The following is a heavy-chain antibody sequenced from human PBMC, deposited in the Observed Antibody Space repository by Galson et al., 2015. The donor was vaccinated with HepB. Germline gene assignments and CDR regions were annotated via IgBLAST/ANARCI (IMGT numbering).Heavy chain of an antibody. CDR2: ITSSSSTI. CDR1: GFTFSGYS. Sequence: SLRLSCAASGFTFSGYSMNWVRQAPGKGLEWVSYITSSSSTIYYADSVKGRFTISRDNAKNSLYLQMNSLRAEDTAVYYCARDGRGSCSSISCYGMDVWGQGTTVTVSS. V-gene: IGHV3-48*01. CDR3: ARDGRGSCSSISCYGMDV. D-gene: IGHD2-2*01. J-gene: IGHJ6*02.